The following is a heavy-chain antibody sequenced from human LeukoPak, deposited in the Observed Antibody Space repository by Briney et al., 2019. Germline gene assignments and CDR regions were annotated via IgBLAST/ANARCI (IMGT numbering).Heavy chain of an antibody. CDR1: GFTFSNHW. D-gene: IGHD1-26*01. Sequence: GGSLRLSCVASGFTFSNHWMHWVRQNPGKGLVWVSRIKGDGSSISHADSVTGRFTISRDNAKNTLYLQMNNLRAEDTGVYYCVRDGVGAPPFDYWGEGILVTVSS. CDR2: IKGDGSSI. CDR3: VRDGVGAPPFDY. V-gene: IGHV3-74*01. J-gene: IGHJ4*02.